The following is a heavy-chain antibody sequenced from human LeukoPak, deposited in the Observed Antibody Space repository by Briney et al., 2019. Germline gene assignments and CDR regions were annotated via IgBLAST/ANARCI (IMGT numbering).Heavy chain of an antibody. J-gene: IGHJ4*02. V-gene: IGHV4-59*01. Sequence: PSETLSLTCTVSGGSISNKYWSWIRQPPGKGLEWIGYIYYSGSTNYNPSLKSRVTILVDTSKNQFSLKLSSVTAADTAVYYCADVGAAAEGDYWGRGTLVTVSS. CDR1: GGSISNKY. D-gene: IGHD6-13*01. CDR2: IYYSGST. CDR3: ADVGAAAEGDY.